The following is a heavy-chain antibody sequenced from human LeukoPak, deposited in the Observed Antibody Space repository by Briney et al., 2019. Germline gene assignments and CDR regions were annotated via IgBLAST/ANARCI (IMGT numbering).Heavy chain of an antibody. V-gene: IGHV4-39*01. CDR2: IYYSGST. CDR3: ARQVYSGTHYFYY. J-gene: IGHJ4*02. D-gene: IGHD1-26*01. Sequence: SETLSLPCTVSGGSISSRSCCWGWIRQPPGKGLEWIGTIYYSGSTYYNPSLKSRVTISVDTSKNQFSLRLSSVTAADTAVYYCARQVYSGTHYFYYWGQGTLVTVSS. CDR1: GGSISSRSCC.